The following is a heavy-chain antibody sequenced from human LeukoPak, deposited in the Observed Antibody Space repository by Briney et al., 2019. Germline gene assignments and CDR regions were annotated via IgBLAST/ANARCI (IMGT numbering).Heavy chain of an antibody. D-gene: IGHD5-18*01. J-gene: IGHJ4*02. CDR1: GGSISSYY. V-gene: IGHV4-59*01. Sequence: PSETLSLTCTVSGGSISSYYWNWIRQPPGKGLEWFGYIYYSGSTNHNPSLKSRVTISVDTSKNQFPLKLSSVTAADTAVYYCARLNVDTTMAHDYWGQGTLVTVSS. CDR3: ARLNVDTTMAHDY. CDR2: IYYSGST.